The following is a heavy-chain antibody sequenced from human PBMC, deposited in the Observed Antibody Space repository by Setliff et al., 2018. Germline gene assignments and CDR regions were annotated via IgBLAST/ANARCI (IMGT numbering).Heavy chain of an antibody. Sequence: GASVKVSCKASGGTFSSYAISWVRQAPGQGLEWMGGIIPIPGIANYAQKFQGRVTITADKSTSTAYMELRSLRSEDTAVYYCARGASLDVGTMVRGYFKHWGQGTLVTVSS. D-gene: IGHD3-10*01. CDR3: ARGASLDVGTMVRGYFKH. CDR2: IIPIPGIA. V-gene: IGHV1-69*10. J-gene: IGHJ1*01. CDR1: GGTFSSYA.